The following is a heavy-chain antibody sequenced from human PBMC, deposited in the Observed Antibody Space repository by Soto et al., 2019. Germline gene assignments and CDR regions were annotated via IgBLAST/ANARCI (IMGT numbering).Heavy chain of an antibody. V-gene: IGHV4-59*01. J-gene: IGHJ6*02. CDR3: AGSPHYSYGMDV. Sequence: SETLSLTCTVSGGSISSYYWNWIRQPPGKGLEWIGYIYYGGSTTYNPSLKSRVTISVDTSKNQFSLKLDSVTAADTAVYYCAGSPHYSYGMDVWGQGPSVTVS. CDR2: IYYGGST. D-gene: IGHD6-13*01. CDR1: GGSISSYY.